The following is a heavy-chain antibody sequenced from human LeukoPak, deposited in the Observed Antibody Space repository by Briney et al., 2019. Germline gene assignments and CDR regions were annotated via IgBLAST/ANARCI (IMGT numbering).Heavy chain of an antibody. V-gene: IGHV4-30-4*01. Sequence: SETLSLTCTVSGGSISSGDYYWSWIRQPPGKGLEWIGYIYYSGSTYYNPSLKSRVTISVDTSKNQFSLKLSSVTAADTAVYYCARDPLAAAGTGYYYYYGMDVWGQGTLVTVSS. D-gene: IGHD6-13*01. CDR3: ARDPLAAAGTGYYYYYGMDV. CDR2: IYYSGST. CDR1: GGSISSGDYY. J-gene: IGHJ6*02.